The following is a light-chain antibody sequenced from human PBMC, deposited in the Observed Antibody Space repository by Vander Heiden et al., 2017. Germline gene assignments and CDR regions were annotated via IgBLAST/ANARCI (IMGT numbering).Light chain of an antibody. CDR3: SSYTTSSTQV. V-gene: IGLV2-14*03. CDR2: DVT. CDR1: SSDVGNDNY. Sequence: QSALTQPASVSGSPGQSITFPCAGTSSDVGNDNYVSWYQQHPGKAPKLVIYDVTNRPSGVSNRFSGAKSGNTASLTISGLQPEDEADYYCSSYTTSSTQVFGTGTKVTVL. J-gene: IGLJ1*01.